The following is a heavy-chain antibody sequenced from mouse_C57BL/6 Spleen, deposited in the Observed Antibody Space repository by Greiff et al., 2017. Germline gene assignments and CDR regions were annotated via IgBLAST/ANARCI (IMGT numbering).Heavy chain of an antibody. V-gene: IGHV1-15*01. Sequence: QVQLQQSGAELVRPGASVTLSCKASGYTFTDYEMHWVKQTPVHGLEWIGAIDPETGGTAYNQKFKGKAILTADKSSSTAYMELRSLTSEDSAVYYCSPFITTVVAPFDYWGQGTTRTVSS. CDR1: GYTFTDYE. CDR3: SPFITTVVAPFDY. D-gene: IGHD1-1*01. J-gene: IGHJ2*01. CDR2: IDPETGGT.